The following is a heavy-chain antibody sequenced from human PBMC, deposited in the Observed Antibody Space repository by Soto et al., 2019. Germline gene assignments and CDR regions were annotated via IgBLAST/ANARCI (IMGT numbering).Heavy chain of an antibody. CDR2: IYYSGST. CDR1: GGSISSYY. V-gene: IGHV4-59*01. D-gene: IGHD2-2*01. J-gene: IGHJ4*02. CDR3: ARDDGKIPFDY. Sequence: SETLSLTCTVSGGSISSYYWSWIRQPPGKGLEWIGYIYYSGSTNYNPSLKSRVTISVDTSKNQFSLKLSSVTAADTAVYYCARDDGKIPFDYWGQGTLVTVSS.